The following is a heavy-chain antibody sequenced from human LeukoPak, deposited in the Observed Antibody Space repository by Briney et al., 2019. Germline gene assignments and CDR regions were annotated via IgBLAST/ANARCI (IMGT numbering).Heavy chain of an antibody. Sequence: ASVKVSCKASGYSFTTYAMNWLRQAPGQGLEWMGWINPNTGNPTYAPGFTGRFVFSLDTSVSTAYLQISVLKADDTAVYYCARAYQPLGGLSLPDYWGQGTLVSVSS. CDR1: GYSFTTYA. J-gene: IGHJ4*02. D-gene: IGHD3-16*02. CDR2: INPNTGNP. CDR3: ARAYQPLGGLSLPDY. V-gene: IGHV7-4-1*02.